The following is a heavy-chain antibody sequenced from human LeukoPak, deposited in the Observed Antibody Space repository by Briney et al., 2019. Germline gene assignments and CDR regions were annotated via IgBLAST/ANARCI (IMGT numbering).Heavy chain of an antibody. Sequence: SETLSLTCTVSGGSISSYYWSWIRQPPGKGLEWIGSIYYSGSSYYNPSLKSRVTISVDTSKNQFSLKLSSVTAADTAVYYCARLDILTGNNAFDIWGQGTMVTVSS. D-gene: IGHD3-9*01. J-gene: IGHJ3*02. CDR2: IYYSGSS. CDR1: GGSISSYY. V-gene: IGHV4-59*05. CDR3: ARLDILTGNNAFDI.